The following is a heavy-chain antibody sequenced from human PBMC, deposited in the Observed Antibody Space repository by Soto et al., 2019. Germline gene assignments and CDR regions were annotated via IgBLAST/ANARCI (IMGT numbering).Heavy chain of an antibody. V-gene: IGHV1-18*01. CDR2: ISAYNGNT. D-gene: IGHD6-13*01. CDR3: ARSVAQQLVFDY. CDR1: GYTFTSYG. J-gene: IGHJ4*02. Sequence: ASVKVSCKASGYTFTSYGISWVRQAPGQGLEWMGWISAYNGNTNYTQKLQGRVTMTTDTSTSTAYMELRSLRSDDTAVYYCARSVAQQLVFDYWGQGTLVTVSS.